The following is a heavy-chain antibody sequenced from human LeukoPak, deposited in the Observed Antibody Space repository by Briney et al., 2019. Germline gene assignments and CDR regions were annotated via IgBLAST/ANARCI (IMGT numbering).Heavy chain of an antibody. J-gene: IGHJ4*02. V-gene: IGHV4-59*01. D-gene: IGHD4-17*01. CDR2: IYYSGSN. CDR3: ARGAYAAYSLH. Sequence: PSETLSLTCTVAGGSISSYYWRWVRQPPGKGLEGIGYIYYSGSNNYNPSLTSRGTISVDTTKNQCSLTLSSVTAADTAVYYCARGAYAAYSLHWGQGTLVTVSS. CDR1: GGSISSYY.